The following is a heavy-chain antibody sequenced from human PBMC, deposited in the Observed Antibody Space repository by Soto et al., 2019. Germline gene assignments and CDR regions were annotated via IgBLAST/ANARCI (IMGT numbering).Heavy chain of an antibody. CDR2: INHSGTT. CDR3: ARGRWLDPN. J-gene: IGHJ4*02. Sequence: SVTLSLTCAVYGESLSGYYWSWVRQPPGKGLEWIGEINHSGTTNYNPSLKSRVTISVDTSKNQFSLKLSTVTDADTAVYYCARGRWLDPNWGQGTLVTVSS. D-gene: IGHD6-19*01. CDR1: GESLSGYY. V-gene: IGHV4-34*01.